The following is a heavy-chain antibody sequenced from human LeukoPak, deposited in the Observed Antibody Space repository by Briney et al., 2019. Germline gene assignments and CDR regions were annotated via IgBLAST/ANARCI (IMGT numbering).Heavy chain of an antibody. J-gene: IGHJ4*02. D-gene: IGHD2-2*01. CDR2: IRYDGSNN. V-gene: IGHV3-30*02. Sequence: GGSLRLSCAASGFTFSSYGMHWVRQAPGKGLEWVAFIRYDGSNNYYADSVKGRFTISRDNSKNTLYLQMNRLRAEDTAVYYCAKDNSPYCSSTSCAGLDYWGQGTLVTVSS. CDR3: AKDNSPYCSSTSCAGLDY. CDR1: GFTFSSYG.